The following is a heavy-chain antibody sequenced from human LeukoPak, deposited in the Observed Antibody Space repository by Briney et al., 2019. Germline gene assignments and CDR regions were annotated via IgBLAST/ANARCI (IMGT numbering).Heavy chain of an antibody. Sequence: PGGSLRLSCAASGFTFNSYWMHWVRQAPGRGLVWVSRINTDGSTTNYADSVKGRFTISRDNAKNTVYLQMNSLRAEDTAVYYCAREFGATTSNYFDYWGQGTLVTVSS. D-gene: IGHD1-1*01. CDR2: INTDGSTT. V-gene: IGHV3-74*01. J-gene: IGHJ4*02. CDR1: GFTFNSYW. CDR3: AREFGATTSNYFDY.